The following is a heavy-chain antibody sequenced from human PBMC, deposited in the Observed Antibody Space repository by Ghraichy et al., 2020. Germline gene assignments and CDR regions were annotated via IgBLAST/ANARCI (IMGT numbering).Heavy chain of an antibody. D-gene: IGHD3-22*01. V-gene: IGHV2-5*02. CDR2: IYWDDDK. Sequence: SGPTLVKPTQTLTLTCTFSGFSLSTSGVGVGWIRQPPGKALEWLALIYWDDDKRYSPSLKSRLTITKDTSKNQVVLTMTNMDPVDTATYYCAHALSTGRTHYYYDSSGYYPEFFDWGQGTLVTVSS. J-gene: IGHJ4*02. CDR1: GFSLSTSGVG. CDR3: AHALSTGRTHYYYDSSGYYPEFFD.